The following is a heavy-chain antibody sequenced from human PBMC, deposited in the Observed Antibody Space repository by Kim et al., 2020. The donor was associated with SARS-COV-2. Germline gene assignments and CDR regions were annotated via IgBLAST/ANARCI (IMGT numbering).Heavy chain of an antibody. CDR1: GGSVSSGSYY. CDR3: ARDRWGYSSGWYGRDY. V-gene: IGHV4-61*01. Sequence: SETLSLTCTVSGGSVSSGSYYWSWIRQPPGKGLEWIGYIYYSGSTNYNPSLKSRVTISVDTSKNQFSLKLSSVTAADTAVYYCARDRWGYSSGWYGRDYWGQGTLVTVSS. J-gene: IGHJ4*02. D-gene: IGHD6-19*01. CDR2: IYYSGST.